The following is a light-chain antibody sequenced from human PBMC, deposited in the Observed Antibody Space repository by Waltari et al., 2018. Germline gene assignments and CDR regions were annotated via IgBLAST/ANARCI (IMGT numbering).Light chain of an antibody. CDR3: QSYNSHFRV. V-gene: IGLV6-57*01. CDR1: GGNIADNY. Sequence: NFLLTQPPSVSASPGETVTISCTRSGGNIADNYVQWYQQRPGSSPVSIIYEDTQRPSGVPDRFFGSVDRSSNSASLTISGLKTEDEADYYCQSYNSHFRVFGGGTQLSVL. CDR2: EDT. J-gene: IGLJ2*01.